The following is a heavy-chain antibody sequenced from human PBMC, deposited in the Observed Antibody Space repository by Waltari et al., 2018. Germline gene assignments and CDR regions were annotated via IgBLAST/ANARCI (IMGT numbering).Heavy chain of an antibody. CDR3: ARDRHGLGLLDLQY. CDR2: ISYDESNK. V-gene: IGHV3-30*03. D-gene: IGHD1-1*01. J-gene: IGHJ4*02. Sequence: QVHLVESGGGVVQPGKSLPLSCAGSGFTFTDYGKHWVRQAPGKGLEWVAVISYDESNKVYGDSVRGRFTISRDKSNNRVDLQMNSLQIEDTAVYFCARDRHGLGLLDLQYWGRGTQVAVSA. CDR1: GFTFTDYG.